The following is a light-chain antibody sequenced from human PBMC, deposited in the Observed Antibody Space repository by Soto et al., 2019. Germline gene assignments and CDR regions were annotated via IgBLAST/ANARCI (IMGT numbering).Light chain of an antibody. Sequence: QFVLTQPPSASGSPGQSVTISCTGTSSGVGDYNYVSWYQQHPGKAPKLMIYEVSKRPSGVPDRFSGSKSGNTASLTVSGLQAEDEADYYCSSYAGSNRVFGTGTKVTVL. J-gene: IGLJ1*01. CDR3: SSYAGSNRV. CDR1: SSGVGDYNY. CDR2: EVS. V-gene: IGLV2-8*01.